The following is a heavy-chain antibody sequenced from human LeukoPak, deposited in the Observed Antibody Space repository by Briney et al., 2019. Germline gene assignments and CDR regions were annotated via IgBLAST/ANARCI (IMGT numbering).Heavy chain of an antibody. D-gene: IGHD2-8*01. V-gene: IGHV4-4*02. CDR2: ISLTGLT. CDR3: SRENGAFSPFGY. CDR1: GGSISNTNW. Sequence: SETLSLTCGISGGSISNTNWWSWVRQPPGQGLEWIGEISLTGLTHYNPSLESRVTVSLDKSKNQLSLNLTSVTAADTAVYYCSRENGAFSPFGYWGQGTLVTVLS. J-gene: IGHJ4*02.